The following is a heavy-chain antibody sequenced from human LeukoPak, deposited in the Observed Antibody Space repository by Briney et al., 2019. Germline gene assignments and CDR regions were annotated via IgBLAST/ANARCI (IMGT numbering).Heavy chain of an antibody. CDR1: GYTLTELS. J-gene: IGHJ5*02. CDR3: ARDNSVGDNAWWFDP. D-gene: IGHD1-26*01. Sequence: ASVKVSCKVSGYTLTELSMHWVRQAPGKGLEWMGGFDPEDGETIYAQKFQGRVTMTEDTSTDAAYMELSSLRSEDTAIYYCARDNSVGDNAWWFDPWGQGTLVTVSS. V-gene: IGHV1-24*01. CDR2: FDPEDGET.